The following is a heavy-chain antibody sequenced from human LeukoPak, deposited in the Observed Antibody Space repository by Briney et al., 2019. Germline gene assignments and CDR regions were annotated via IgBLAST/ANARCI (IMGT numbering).Heavy chain of an antibody. J-gene: IGHJ6*03. CDR1: GGSISSYY. CDR3: ARVYGYYYYMDV. Sequence: SETLSLTCTVSGGSISSYYWSWIRQPPGKGLEWIGYIYYSGSTNYNPSLKSRVTISVDTSKNQFSLKLSSVTAADTAVYYRARVYGYYYYMDVWGKGTTVTVSS. V-gene: IGHV4-59*01. CDR2: IYYSGST. D-gene: IGHD4-17*01.